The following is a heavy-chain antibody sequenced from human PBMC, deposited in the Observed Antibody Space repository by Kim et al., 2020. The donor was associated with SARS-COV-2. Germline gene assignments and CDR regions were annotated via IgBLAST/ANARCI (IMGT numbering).Heavy chain of an antibody. J-gene: IGHJ4*02. V-gene: IGHV4-34*01. CDR2: INHSGST. Sequence: SETLSLTCAVYGGSFSGYYWSWIRQPPGKGLEWIGEINHSGSTNYNPSLKSRVTISVDTSKNQFSLKLSSVTAADTAVYYCARAVFRLATDYWGQGTLVTVSS. D-gene: IGHD5-12*01. CDR1: GGSFSGYY. CDR3: ARAVFRLATDY.